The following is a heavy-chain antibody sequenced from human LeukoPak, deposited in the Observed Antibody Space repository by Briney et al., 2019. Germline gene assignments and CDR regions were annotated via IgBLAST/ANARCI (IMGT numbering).Heavy chain of an antibody. CDR2: ISAYNGNT. Sequence: ASVEVSCKASGYTFTNYGINWVRQAPGQGLEWMGWISAYNGNTKYAQKLQGRVTMTTDTSTSTAYMEVRNLTSDDTAVYYCARYYDSSAYYEDYWGQGTLVTVSS. CDR3: ARYYDSSAYYEDY. J-gene: IGHJ4*02. V-gene: IGHV1-18*01. D-gene: IGHD3-22*01. CDR1: GYTFTNYG.